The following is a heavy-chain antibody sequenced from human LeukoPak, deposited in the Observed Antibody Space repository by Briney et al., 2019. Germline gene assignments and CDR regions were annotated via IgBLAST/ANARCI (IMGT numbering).Heavy chain of an antibody. V-gene: IGHV3-11*04. CDR2: TTTSGSTI. CDR1: GFSFIDFY. D-gene: IGHD3-3*01. Sequence: GRSLRLSCSASGFSFIDFYMNWIRQAPRNGLASISYTTTSGSTIYYADSVNGRFTISRDNPKSSLYLQMNRLRAEPTAMYYCARVNATPHNLWSGSYRVHYSYYMDPCGKGTTVTVSS. CDR3: ARVNATPHNLWSGSYRVHYSYYMDP. J-gene: IGHJ6*03.